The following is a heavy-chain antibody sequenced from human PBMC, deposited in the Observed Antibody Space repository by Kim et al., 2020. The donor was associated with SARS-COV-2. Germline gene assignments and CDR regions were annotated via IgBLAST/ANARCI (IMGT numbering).Heavy chain of an antibody. CDR2: INWNGGST. CDR3: ATDYGMDV. CDR1: GFTFADYG. V-gene: IGHV3-20*01. J-gene: IGHJ6*02. Sequence: GGSLRLSCAASGFTFADYGMLFVRPTPGNSLEWVSGINWNGGSTGYADSVKGRFTISRDNAKNSLYLQMNSLRAEDTALYHCATDYGMDVWGQGTTVTVSS.